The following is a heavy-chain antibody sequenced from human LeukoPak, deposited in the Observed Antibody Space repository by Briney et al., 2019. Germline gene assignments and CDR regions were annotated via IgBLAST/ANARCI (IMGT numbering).Heavy chain of an antibody. CDR1: GYTFTGYY. CDR2: INPNSGCT. CDR3: SRNHYDFWSGNYYYYMDV. V-gene: IGHV1-2*02. D-gene: IGHD3-3*01. Sequence: ASVKVSCKASGYTFTGYYMHWVRQAPGQGLEWMGWINPNSGCTKYAQKFQGRVTMTRDTSISTAYMELSRLRSDDTAVYYCSRNHYDFWSGNYYYYMDVWGKGTTVTVSS. J-gene: IGHJ6*03.